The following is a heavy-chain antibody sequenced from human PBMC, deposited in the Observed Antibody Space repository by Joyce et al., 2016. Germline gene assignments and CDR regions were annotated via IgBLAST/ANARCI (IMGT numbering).Heavy chain of an antibody. Sequence: QGQLVESGGGVVQPGRSLRLSCAVCGFTFRNYGMHWVRQAPGKGLEWVAFISYDGSNKHYGDSVKGRLTISRDNSKNTLYLQMNSLRAEDTAVYYCAGGILTGYFDYWGQGTLVTVSS. CDR3: AGGILTGYFDY. CDR2: ISYDGSNK. J-gene: IGHJ4*02. V-gene: IGHV3-30*03. D-gene: IGHD3-9*01. CDR1: GFTFRNYG.